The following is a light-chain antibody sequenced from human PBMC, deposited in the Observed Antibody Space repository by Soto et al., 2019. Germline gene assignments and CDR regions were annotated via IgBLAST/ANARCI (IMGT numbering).Light chain of an antibody. J-gene: IGKJ1*01. CDR2: GAS. CDR3: QQYNNWPRT. CDR1: QSVSSN. V-gene: IGKV3-15*01. Sequence: EIVMTQSPATLSVSPGERATLSCRASQSVSSNLAWYQQKPGQAPRLLIYGASTRATGIPARFSGSGSGTEXTLTISSLQSEDFAVXXCQQYNNWPRTFGQGTKVEIK.